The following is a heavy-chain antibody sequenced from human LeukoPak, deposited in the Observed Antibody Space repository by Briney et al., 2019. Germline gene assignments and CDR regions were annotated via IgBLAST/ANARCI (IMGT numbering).Heavy chain of an antibody. D-gene: IGHD2-15*01. V-gene: IGHV3-30*03. CDR1: GFTFSSYG. CDR3: ARDFVRVVVAATYDY. CDR2: ISNDGSNK. J-gene: IGHJ4*02. Sequence: GGSLRLSCAASGFTFSSYGMSWARQAPGKGLEWVAVISNDGSNKYYADSVKGRFTISRDNSKNTLYLQMNSLRAEDTAVYYCARDFVRVVVAATYDYWGQGTLVTVSS.